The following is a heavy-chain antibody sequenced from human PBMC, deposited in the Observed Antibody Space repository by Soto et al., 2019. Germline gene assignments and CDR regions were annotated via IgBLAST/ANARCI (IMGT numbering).Heavy chain of an antibody. CDR1: GYTFTHYA. CDR3: ARVVPSDLLTISVLYHDL. J-gene: IGHJ2*01. V-gene: IGHV1-18*01. CDR2: ISAYNGYT. D-gene: IGHD3-9*01. Sequence: QVQLVQSGAEVKKPGASVKVSCKASGYTFTHYAITWVRQAPGHGLEWMGWISAYNGYTIYAQKFQGRVTMTTDTSTRTAYMELRSLRFDDTAIYYCARVVPSDLLTISVLYHDLWGRGPLVTVSA.